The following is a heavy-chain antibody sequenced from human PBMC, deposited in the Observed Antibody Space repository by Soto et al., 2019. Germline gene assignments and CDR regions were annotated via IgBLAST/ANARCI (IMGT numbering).Heavy chain of an antibody. Sequence: PGXSLTLSFAASGFTFSRSPLSWVRQAPVKGLEWVSAISGSGGNTYYADSVKGRFTISRDNSKNTLYLQMNRLRAEDTAVYYCATRSHVRLLFVWGQGTLVTVSS. J-gene: IGHJ4*02. CDR2: ISGSGGNT. D-gene: IGHD2-21*02. CDR1: GFTFSRSP. CDR3: ATRSHVRLLFV. V-gene: IGHV3-23*01.